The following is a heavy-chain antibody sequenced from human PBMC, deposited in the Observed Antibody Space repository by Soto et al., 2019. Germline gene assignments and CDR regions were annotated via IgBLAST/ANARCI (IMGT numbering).Heavy chain of an antibody. V-gene: IGHV3-30-3*01. CDR2: ISYDGSNK. Sequence: QVQLVESGGGVVQPGRSLRLSCAASGFTFSSYAMHWVRQAPGKGLEWVAVISYDGSNKYYADSVKGRFTISRDNSKNTLYLQMNSLRAEDTAVYYCAREGVYGSWYYYSIFGVNRGWFDPWGQGTLVTVSS. D-gene: IGHD6-13*01. CDR3: AREGVYGSWYYYSIFGVNRGWFDP. J-gene: IGHJ5*02. CDR1: GFTFSSYA.